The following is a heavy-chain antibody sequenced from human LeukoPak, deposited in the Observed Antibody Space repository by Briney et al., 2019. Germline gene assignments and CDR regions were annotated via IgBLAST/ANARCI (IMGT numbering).Heavy chain of an antibody. CDR3: ASALGYCSSTSCDDY. Sequence: GGSLRLSCAASGFTFDDYGMSWVRQAPGKGLEWVSGINWNGGSTGYADSVKGRFTISRDNAKNSLYLQMNSLRAEDTAVYYCASALGYCSSTSCDDYWGQGTLVTVSS. CDR2: INWNGGST. CDR1: GFTFDDYG. J-gene: IGHJ4*02. D-gene: IGHD2-2*01. V-gene: IGHV3-20*04.